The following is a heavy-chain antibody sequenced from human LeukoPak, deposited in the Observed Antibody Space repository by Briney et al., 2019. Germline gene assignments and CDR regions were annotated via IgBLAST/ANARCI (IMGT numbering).Heavy chain of an antibody. CDR3: ARESGSSGYYYGEFDY. V-gene: IGHV1-69*13. D-gene: IGHD3-22*01. CDR2: IIPIFGTA. J-gene: IGHJ4*02. Sequence: GASVKVSCKASGGTFSSYAISWVRQAPGQGLEWMGGIIPIFGTANYAQKFQGRVTITADESTSTAYMELSSLRSEDTAVYYCARESGSSGYYYGEFDYWGQGTLVTVSS. CDR1: GGTFSSYA.